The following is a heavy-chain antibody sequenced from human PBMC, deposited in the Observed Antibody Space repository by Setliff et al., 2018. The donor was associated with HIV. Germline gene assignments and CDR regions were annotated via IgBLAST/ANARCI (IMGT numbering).Heavy chain of an antibody. CDR2: IYYSGNT. Sequence: SETLSLTCTVSGGSISDYYWTWIRQPPGKGLEWIGYIYYSGNTNYNPSLKSRVTISLDTSKNQFSLKLTSVTAADTAVYYCARHGDYSYFYYYYMDVWGKGTTVTVSS. V-gene: IGHV4-59*08. J-gene: IGHJ6*03. CDR3: ARHGDYSYFYYYYMDV. CDR1: GGSISDYY. D-gene: IGHD4-17*01.